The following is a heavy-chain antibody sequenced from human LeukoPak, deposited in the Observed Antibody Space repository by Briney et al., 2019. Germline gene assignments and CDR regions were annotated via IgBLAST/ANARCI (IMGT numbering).Heavy chain of an antibody. CDR3: ARGPRYYDFWSGSDFDAFDI. CDR1: GYSISSGYY. J-gene: IGHJ3*02. V-gene: IGHV4-38-2*02. D-gene: IGHD3-3*01. Sequence: SETLSLTCTVSGYSISSGYYWGWIRQPPGKGLEWIGSIYHSGSTYYNPSLKSRVTISVDTSKNQFSLKLSSVTAADTAVYYCARGPRYYDFWSGSDFDAFDIWGQGTMVTVSS. CDR2: IYHSGST.